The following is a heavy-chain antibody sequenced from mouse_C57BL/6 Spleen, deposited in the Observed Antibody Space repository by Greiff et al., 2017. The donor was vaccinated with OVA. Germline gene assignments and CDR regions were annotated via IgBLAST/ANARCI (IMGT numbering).Heavy chain of an antibody. D-gene: IGHD1-1*01. CDR2: IDPSDSYT. CDR1: GYTFTSYW. J-gene: IGHJ2*01. V-gene: IGHV1-50*01. Sequence: QVQLQQPGAELVKPGASVKLSCKASGYTFTSYWMQWVKQRPGQGLEWIGEIDPSDSYTNYNQKFKGKATLTVDTSSSTAYMQLSSLTSEDSAVYYCARWDYGSPTYYFDDWGQGTTLTVSS. CDR3: ARWDYGSPTYYFDD.